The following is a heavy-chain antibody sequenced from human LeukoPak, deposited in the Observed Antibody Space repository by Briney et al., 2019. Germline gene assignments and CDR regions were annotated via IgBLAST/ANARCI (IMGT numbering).Heavy chain of an antibody. CDR2: ISWNSGSI. CDR3: TRMAWRSRPFDH. J-gene: IGHJ4*02. V-gene: IGHV3-9*01. CDR1: GFTFDDYA. Sequence: GGPLRLSCAASGFTFDDYAMHWVRQAPGKGLEWVSGISWNSGSIGYADSVKGRFTISRDNAKNSVYLQMNSLRAEDTAVYYCTRMAWRSRPFDHWGQGTLVTVSS. D-gene: IGHD2-2*01.